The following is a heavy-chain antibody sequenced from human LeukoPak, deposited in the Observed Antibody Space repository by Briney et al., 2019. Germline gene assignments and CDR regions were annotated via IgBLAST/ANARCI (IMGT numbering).Heavy chain of an antibody. CDR2: VSGSGDTT. J-gene: IGHJ4*02. CDR1: GFTFSSYA. V-gene: IGHV3-23*01. Sequence: PGGSLRLSCAASGFTFSSYAVTWVRQAPGKGLEWVSAVSGSGDTTYYADFVKGRFTISRDNSKNTLYVQMNSLRAEDTAVYYCAKGPVVPIATYFFDYWGQGALVIVSS. CDR3: AKGPVVPIATYFFDY. D-gene: IGHD2-2*01.